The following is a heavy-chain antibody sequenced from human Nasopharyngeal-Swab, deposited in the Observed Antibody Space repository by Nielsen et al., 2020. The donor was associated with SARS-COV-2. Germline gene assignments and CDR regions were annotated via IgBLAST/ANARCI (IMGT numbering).Heavy chain of an antibody. D-gene: IGHD4-17*01. CDR1: GGSISSYY. Sequence: SETLSLTCTVSGGSISSYYWSWIRQPPGKGLEWIGYIYYSESTNYNPSLKSRVTISVDTSKNQFSLKLSSVTAADTAVYYCARQMTTVTTRFDYWGQGTLVTASS. J-gene: IGHJ4*02. V-gene: IGHV4-59*01. CDR2: IYYSEST. CDR3: ARQMTTVTTRFDY.